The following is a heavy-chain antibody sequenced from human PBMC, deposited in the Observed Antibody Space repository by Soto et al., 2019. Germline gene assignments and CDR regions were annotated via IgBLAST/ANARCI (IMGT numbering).Heavy chain of an antibody. CDR1: GGAFNGYY. V-gene: IGHV4-34*01. J-gene: IGHJ4*02. CDR3: ARAGAALVRGSIGGFAY. D-gene: IGHD3-10*01. CDR2: INHSGTV. Sequence: QVHLQQWGAGLLKPSETLSLTCAVNGGAFNGYYWTWIRQSPGKGLQWIGEINHSGTVDYNPSLRSRVTFSIDTSKIQFSLTLTSVTAADTAVYYCARAGAALVRGSIGGFAYWGQGTLVTVSS.